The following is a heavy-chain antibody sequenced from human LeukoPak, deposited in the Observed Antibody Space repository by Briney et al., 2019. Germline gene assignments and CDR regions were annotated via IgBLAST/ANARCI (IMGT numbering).Heavy chain of an antibody. CDR2: IYYSGTT. V-gene: IGHV4-59*01. CDR1: GGSISSYY. Sequence: SETLSLTCTASGGSISSYYWSWIRQPPGKGLEWIGCIYYSGTTNYNPSLKSRVTISVDTSKNQFSLKLSSVTAADTAVYYCARQGSGWLIDFWGQGTLATVSS. CDR3: ARQGSGWLIDF. D-gene: IGHD6-19*01. J-gene: IGHJ4*02.